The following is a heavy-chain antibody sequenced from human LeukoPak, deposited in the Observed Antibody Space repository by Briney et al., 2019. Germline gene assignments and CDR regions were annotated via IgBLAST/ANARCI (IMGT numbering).Heavy chain of an antibody. CDR3: AKDLLAMVGYMDV. Sequence: AGGSLRLSCAASGFTFSSYAMSWVRQAPGKGLEWVSAISGSGGSTYYADSVKGRFTISRDNSKNTLYLQMTSLRAEDTAMYYCAKDLLAMVGYMDVWGKGTTVTVSS. D-gene: IGHD5-18*01. CDR2: ISGSGGST. J-gene: IGHJ6*03. CDR1: GFTFSSYA. V-gene: IGHV3-23*01.